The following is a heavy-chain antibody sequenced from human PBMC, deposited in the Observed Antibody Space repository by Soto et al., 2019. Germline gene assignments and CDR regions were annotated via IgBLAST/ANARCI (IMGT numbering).Heavy chain of an antibody. CDR3: ARGPDNSGFYLFDG. CDR2: IIPLLGTT. D-gene: IGHD3-22*01. V-gene: IGHV1-69*01. J-gene: IGHJ4*02. CDR1: RGSLNRYA. Sequence: QVQLVQSGAEVKEPGSSVKVSCETPRGSLNRYALSWVRQAPGQGLEWMGGIIPLLGTTKYAQKFQGRVTIIADENTSTAYMELSSLRTEDTAVYYCARGPDNSGFYLFDGWGQGTLVTDSS.